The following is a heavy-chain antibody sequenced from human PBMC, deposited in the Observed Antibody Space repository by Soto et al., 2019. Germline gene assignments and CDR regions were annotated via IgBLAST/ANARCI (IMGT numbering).Heavy chain of an antibody. CDR2: ISYDGSNK. J-gene: IGHJ4*02. D-gene: IGHD5-18*01. Sequence: GGSLRLSCAASGFTFSSYAMHWVRQAPGKGLEWVAVISYDGSNKYYADSVKGRFTISRDNSKNTLYLQMNSLRAEDTAVYYCARGTWIQIWPPNLYWGQGTLVTVSS. CDR3: ARGTWIQIWPPNLY. V-gene: IGHV3-30-3*01. CDR1: GFTFSSYA.